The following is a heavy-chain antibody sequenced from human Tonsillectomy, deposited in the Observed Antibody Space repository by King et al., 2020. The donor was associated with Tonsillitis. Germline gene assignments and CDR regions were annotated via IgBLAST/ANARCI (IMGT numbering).Heavy chain of an antibody. J-gene: IGHJ6*02. D-gene: IGHD2-2*01. CDR3: ARDSVVVVPAATLNYYYYYGMDV. CDR1: GGSISSYY. V-gene: IGHV4-59*01. Sequence: VQLQESGPGLVKPSETLSLTCTVSGGSISSYYWSWFRQPPGKGLAWIGYIYYSGSTNYNPSLKSRVTISGETSKNQFSLKLSSVTAADTAVYYCARDSVVVVPAATLNYYYYYGMDVWGQGTTVTVSS. CDR2: IYYSGST.